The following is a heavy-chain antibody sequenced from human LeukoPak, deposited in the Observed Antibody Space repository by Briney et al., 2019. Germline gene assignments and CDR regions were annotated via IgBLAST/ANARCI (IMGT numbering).Heavy chain of an antibody. CDR3: ARDTLSAGYYYYGMDV. J-gene: IGHJ6*02. CDR2: ISSSGSTI. V-gene: IGHV3-48*04. D-gene: IGHD6-13*01. CDR1: GFTFSSYS. Sequence: GGSLRLSCAASGFTFSSYSMNWVRQAPGKGLEWVSYISSSGSTIFYADSVKGRFTISRDNAKNSLYLQMNSLRAEDTAVYYCARDTLSAGYYYYGMDVWGQGTTVTVSS.